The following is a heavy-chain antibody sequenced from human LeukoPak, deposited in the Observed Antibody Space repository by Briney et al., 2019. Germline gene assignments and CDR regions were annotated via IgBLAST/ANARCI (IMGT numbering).Heavy chain of an antibody. V-gene: IGHV1-18*01. CDR3: ARDGLGATTARGN. CDR1: GGTFSSYA. Sequence: ASVKVSCKASGGTFSSYAISWVRQAPGQGPEWMGWISNNNGNTDYAQKFQGRVTMTTDTSTSTAYMELRSLRSDDTAVYYCARDGLGATTARGNWGQGTLVTVSS. J-gene: IGHJ4*02. CDR2: ISNNNGNT. D-gene: IGHD1-26*01.